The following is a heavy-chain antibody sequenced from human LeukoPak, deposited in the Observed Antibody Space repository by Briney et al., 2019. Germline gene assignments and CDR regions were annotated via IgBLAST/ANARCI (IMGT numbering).Heavy chain of an antibody. Sequence: ASVKVSCKASGYTFTHYGISWVRQAPGQGPEWMGWISAYNGDTNYAQKLQGRVTMTTDTSTSTAYMELRSLRSDDTAMYYCAKDTFDYWGQGTLVTVSS. CDR3: AKDTFDY. CDR2: ISAYNGDT. CDR1: GYTFTHYG. J-gene: IGHJ4*02. V-gene: IGHV1-18*01.